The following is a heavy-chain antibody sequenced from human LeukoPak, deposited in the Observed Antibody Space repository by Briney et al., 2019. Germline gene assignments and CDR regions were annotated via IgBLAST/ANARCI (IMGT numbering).Heavy chain of an antibody. CDR3: AKGGNYYYHIDV. V-gene: IGHV3-43D*03. J-gene: IGHJ6*03. CDR2: ISWDGYST. D-gene: IGHD3-16*01. CDR1: GFKFDDYA. Sequence: PGGSLRLSCAASGFKFDDYAMQWVRQAPGKGLGWVSLISWDGYSTYYADSVRGRFTISRDNSKNSLYLQMNSLRAEDTALYYCAKGGNYYYHIDVWGKGTTVTVSS.